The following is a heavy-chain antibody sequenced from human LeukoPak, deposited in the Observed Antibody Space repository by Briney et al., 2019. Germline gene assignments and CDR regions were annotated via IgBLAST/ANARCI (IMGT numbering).Heavy chain of an antibody. V-gene: IGHV1-24*01. Sequence: ASVKVSCKVSGYTLTELSMHWVRQAPGKGLEWMGGFDPEDGETIYAQKFQGRVTMTEDTSTDTAYMELSSLRSEDTAVYYCARDYCSSTSCLFDYWGQGALVTVSS. J-gene: IGHJ4*02. CDR3: ARDYCSSTSCLFDY. D-gene: IGHD2-2*01. CDR2: FDPEDGET. CDR1: GYTLTELS.